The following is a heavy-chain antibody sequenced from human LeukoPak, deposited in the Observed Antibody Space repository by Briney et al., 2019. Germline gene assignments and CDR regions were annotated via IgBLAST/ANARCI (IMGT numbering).Heavy chain of an antibody. V-gene: IGHV5-51*01. CDR1: GYTFTNYW. D-gene: IGHD3-22*01. CDR2: IYPGDSDT. Sequence: KYGESLKISCKGSGYTFTNYWIGWVRQMPGKGLEWMGIIYPGDSDTRYSPSFQGQVTISADKSISTAYLQWSSLKASDTAMYYCARHRPALYYYDIDNYYMDVWGKGTTVTVSS. J-gene: IGHJ6*03. CDR3: ARHRPALYYYDIDNYYMDV.